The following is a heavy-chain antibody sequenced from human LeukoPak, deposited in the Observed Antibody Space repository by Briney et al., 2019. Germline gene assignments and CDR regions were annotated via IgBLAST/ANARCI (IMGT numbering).Heavy chain of an antibody. Sequence: ASVKVSCKASGYTFTSYDINWVRQATGQGLEWMGWMNPNSGNTGYAQKFQGRVTMTRNTSKSTAYMELSRLRSDDTAVYYCARVSGYSSSSDFDYWGQGTLVTVSS. CDR1: GYTFTSYD. V-gene: IGHV1-8*01. CDR2: MNPNSGNT. CDR3: ARVSGYSSSSDFDY. J-gene: IGHJ4*02. D-gene: IGHD6-6*01.